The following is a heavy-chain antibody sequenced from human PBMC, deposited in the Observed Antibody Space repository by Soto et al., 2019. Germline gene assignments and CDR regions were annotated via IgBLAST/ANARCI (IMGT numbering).Heavy chain of an antibody. CDR3: ASSSGSYSDYYYYYGMDV. CDR1: GGTFSSYA. CDR2: IIPIFGTA. V-gene: IGHV1-69*13. J-gene: IGHJ6*02. Sequence: ASVKVSCKASGGTFSSYAISWVRQAPGQGLEWMGGIIPIFGTANYAQKFQGRVTITADESTSTAYMELSSLRSEDTAVYYCASSSGSYSDYYYYYGMDVWGQGTTVTVS. D-gene: IGHD1-26*01.